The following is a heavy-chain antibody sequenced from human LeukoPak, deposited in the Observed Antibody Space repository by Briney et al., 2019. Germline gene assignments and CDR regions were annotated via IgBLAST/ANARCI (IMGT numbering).Heavy chain of an antibody. J-gene: IGHJ4*02. V-gene: IGHV4-61*02. CDR1: GDSISSGSYY. Sequence: PSETLSLTCTVSGDSISSGSYYWRWIRQPAGKGLEWIGRIYTSGSTNYNPSLKSRVTISADTSKNQFSLNLSSVTAADTAVYYCASRKLGNDYWGQGTLVTVSS. CDR2: IYTSGST. D-gene: IGHD7-27*01. CDR3: ASRKLGNDY.